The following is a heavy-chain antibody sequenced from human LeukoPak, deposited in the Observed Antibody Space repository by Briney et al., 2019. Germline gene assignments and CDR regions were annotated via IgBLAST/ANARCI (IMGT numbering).Heavy chain of an antibody. V-gene: IGHV4-59*08. J-gene: IGHJ4*02. CDR3: ARGGLGGITAYSNYLFDY. CDR1: GGSISGYY. CDR2: IYYTGST. Sequence: SETLSLTCTVSGGSISGYYWTWIRQPPGKGLEWIGYIYYTGSTNYHPSLKSRVTISIDTSKNQFSLNLTSVTAADTAVYYCARGGLGGITAYSNYLFDYWGQGTLVTVSS. D-gene: IGHD4-11*01.